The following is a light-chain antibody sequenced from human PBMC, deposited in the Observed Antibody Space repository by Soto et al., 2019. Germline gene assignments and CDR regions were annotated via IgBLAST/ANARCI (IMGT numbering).Light chain of an antibody. J-gene: IGKJ4*01. V-gene: IGKV3-11*01. CDR2: DAN. Sequence: EIVLTQSPDTLSLSPGERATLSCRASQSVSSYLAWYQQKPGQAPRLLIYDANTRASGIPARFSGSGSGTDFTLSISSLEPEDFAVYYCQQRSKWPLTFGGGTKVDI. CDR3: QQRSKWPLT. CDR1: QSVSSY.